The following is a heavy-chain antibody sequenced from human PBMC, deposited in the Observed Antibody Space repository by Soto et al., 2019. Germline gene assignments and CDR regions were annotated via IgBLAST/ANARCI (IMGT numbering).Heavy chain of an antibody. V-gene: IGHV3-66*01. D-gene: IGHD3-16*01. J-gene: IGHJ5*02. CDR2: IYSGGST. CDR1: GLTVSSEY. CDR3: ARRGSNTWYDH. Sequence: EVQLVESGGDLVQPGGSLRLSCAVSGLTVSSEYISWVRQAPERGLEWVSVIYSGGSTYYADSVRGRFTISRDDSKNTVFLQMNSLRAEDTAVYYCARRGSNTWYDHWGQGTLVTVSS.